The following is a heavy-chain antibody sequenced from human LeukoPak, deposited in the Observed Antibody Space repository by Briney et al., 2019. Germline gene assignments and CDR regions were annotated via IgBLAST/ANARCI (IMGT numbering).Heavy chain of an antibody. J-gene: IGHJ4*02. CDR3: ARAQWLGHFDY. Sequence: SETLSLTCTVSGGSISSSSYYWGWIRQPPGKGLEWIGSIYYSGSTYYNPSLKSRVTISVDTSKNQFSLKLSSVTAADTAVYYCARAQWLGHFDYWGQGTLVTVSS. D-gene: IGHD6-19*01. V-gene: IGHV4-39*01. CDR2: IYYSGST. CDR1: GGSISSSSYY.